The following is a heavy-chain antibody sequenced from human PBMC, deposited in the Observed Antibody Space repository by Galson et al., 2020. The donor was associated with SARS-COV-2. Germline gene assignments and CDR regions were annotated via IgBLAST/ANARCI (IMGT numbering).Heavy chain of an antibody. V-gene: IGHV3-21*01. CDR1: GFPFSTYS. D-gene: IGHD5-18*01. CDR3: ARDEGIRGYNYGRLYYGMDV. J-gene: IGHJ6*02. Sequence: NSGGSLRLSCAASGFPFSTYSMNWVRLAPGKGLEWVSSISTSSSYTYYVDSVKGRFSISRDNPRNTLYLQMNSLRAEDTAVYYCARDEGIRGYNYGRLYYGMDVWGQGTTVTVSS. CDR2: ISTSSSYT.